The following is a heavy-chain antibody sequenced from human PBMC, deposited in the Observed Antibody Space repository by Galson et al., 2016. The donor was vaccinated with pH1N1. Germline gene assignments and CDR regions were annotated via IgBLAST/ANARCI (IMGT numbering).Heavy chain of an antibody. CDR1: GFTFSRYW. CDR2: IKEDGSAI. J-gene: IGHJ4*02. CDR3: ARLTGDA. Sequence: SLRLSCAASGFTFSRYWMHWVRQAPGKGLEWVANIKEDGSAIYYVDSVKGRFTISRDNARDSLYLQMNNLRAEEKAVYYCARLTGDAWCQGTLVNVSS. V-gene: IGHV3-7*01. D-gene: IGHD4-17*01.